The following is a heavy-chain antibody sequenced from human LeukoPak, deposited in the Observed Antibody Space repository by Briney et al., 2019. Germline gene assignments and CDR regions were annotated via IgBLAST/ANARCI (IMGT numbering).Heavy chain of an antibody. CDR2: ISYTGST. D-gene: IGHD5-12*01. Sequence: SETLSLTCTVSGGSISSYYWSWIRQPPGKGLERIRYISYTGSTNYNPSLKSRVTISVDMSKNQFSLKLNSVTAADTAVYYCARGLYGYSGYDVGLNWGQGTLVTVSS. V-gene: IGHV4-59*01. CDR1: GGSISSYY. CDR3: ARGLYGYSGYDVGLN. J-gene: IGHJ4*02.